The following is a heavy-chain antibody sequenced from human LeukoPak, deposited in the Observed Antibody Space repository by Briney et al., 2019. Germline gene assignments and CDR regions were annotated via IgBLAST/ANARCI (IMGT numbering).Heavy chain of an antibody. CDR2: IKQDGSEK. CDR1: GFTFSSYW. CDR3: ARAGGYASSWAY. V-gene: IGHV3-7*01. J-gene: IGHJ4*02. D-gene: IGHD5-12*01. Sequence: GGSLRLSCAASGFTFSSYWMSWVRQAPGKGLEWVANIKQDGSEKNYVDSVRGRFTISRDDAKNSLDLQMNSLRAEDTAVYYCARAGGYASSWAYWGQGTLVTVSS.